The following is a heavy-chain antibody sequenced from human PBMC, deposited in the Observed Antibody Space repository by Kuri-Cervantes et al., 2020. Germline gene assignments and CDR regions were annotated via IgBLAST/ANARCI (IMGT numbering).Heavy chain of an antibody. Sequence: SVKVSCKASGYTFTSYYIYWVRQAPGQGLEWMGGIIPIFGTANYAQKFQGRVTITADESTSTAYMELSSLRSEDTAVYYCARVYSGVVVTFYWSYGMDVWGQGTAVTVSS. V-gene: IGHV1-69*13. J-gene: IGHJ6*02. CDR2: IIPIFGTA. D-gene: IGHD2-21*02. CDR1: GYTFTSYY. CDR3: ARVYSGVVVTFYWSYGMDV.